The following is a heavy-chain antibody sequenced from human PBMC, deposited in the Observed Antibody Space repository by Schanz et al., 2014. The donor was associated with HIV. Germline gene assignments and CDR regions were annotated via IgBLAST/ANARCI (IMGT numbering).Heavy chain of an antibody. CDR2: ISYDGSNE. CDR1: GFIFRTHG. J-gene: IGHJ3*02. CDR3: ARSPDWAGTDAFDI. D-gene: IGHD6-19*01. Sequence: QVQLVETGGGVVQPGRSLRLSCAASGFIFRTHGMHRVRQAPGKGLEGAAVISYDGSNEYYGDSVKGRFTISRDNSKNTLYLQMNSLRAEDTAIYYCARSPDWAGTDAFDIWGQGTMVTVSS. V-gene: IGHV3-30*03.